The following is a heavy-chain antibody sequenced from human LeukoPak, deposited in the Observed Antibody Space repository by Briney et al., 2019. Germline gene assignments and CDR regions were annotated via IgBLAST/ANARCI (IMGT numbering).Heavy chain of an antibody. CDR1: GGSISSYY. CDR2: LYNSGST. J-gene: IGHJ4*02. Sequence: SETLSLTCIVSGGSISSYYWSWIRQAPGKGLEWIGYLYNSGSTNYNPSLKSRVTISADTSKNQISLKLSSVTAADTAVYYCAGAGGGYSYDYWGQGTLVTVSS. V-gene: IGHV4-59*01. D-gene: IGHD5-18*01. CDR3: AGAGGGYSYDY.